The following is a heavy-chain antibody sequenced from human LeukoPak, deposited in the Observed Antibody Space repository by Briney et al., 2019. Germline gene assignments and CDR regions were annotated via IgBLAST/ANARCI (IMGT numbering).Heavy chain of an antibody. CDR1: NGSVSGFY. V-gene: IGHV4-59*02. D-gene: IGHD3-3*01. CDR2: IFYAETS. CDR3: ARVRGYPPLDFYGVAV. Sequence: SETLSLTCAASNGSVSGFYWSWIRQTPGKGLEWIGFIFYAETSNYNPPLKRRVNLSIDPSKNHFSLDLRSVTTADTAIYYCARVRGYPPLDFYGVAVWGQGTTVTVSS. J-gene: IGHJ6*02.